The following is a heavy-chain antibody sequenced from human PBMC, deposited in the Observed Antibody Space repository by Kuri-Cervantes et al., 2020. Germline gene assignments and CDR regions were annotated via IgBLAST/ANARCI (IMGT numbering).Heavy chain of an antibody. CDR3: AKSWLWFGETNDY. V-gene: IGHV3-30*18. Sequence: GGSLRLSCAASGFTFSSYGMHWVRQAPGKGLEWVAVISYDGSNKYYTDSVKGRFTISRDNSKNTLYLQMNSLRAEDTAVYYCAKSWLWFGETNDYWGQGTLVTVSS. D-gene: IGHD3-10*01. CDR1: GFTFSSYG. CDR2: ISYDGSNK. J-gene: IGHJ4*02.